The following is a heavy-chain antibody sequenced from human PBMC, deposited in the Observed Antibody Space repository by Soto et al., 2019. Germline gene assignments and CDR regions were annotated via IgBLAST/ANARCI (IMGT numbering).Heavy chain of an antibody. CDR3: AREGDYYDSSGYDPKPNWFDP. CDR2: IIPIFGTA. CDR1: GGTFSSYA. J-gene: IGHJ5*02. Sequence: SVKVSFKASGGTFSSYAISWVRQAPGQGLEWMGGIIPIFGTANYAQKFQGRVTITADESTSTAYMELSSLRSEDTAVYYCAREGDYYDSSGYDPKPNWFDPWGQGTLVTVSS. V-gene: IGHV1-69*13. D-gene: IGHD3-22*01.